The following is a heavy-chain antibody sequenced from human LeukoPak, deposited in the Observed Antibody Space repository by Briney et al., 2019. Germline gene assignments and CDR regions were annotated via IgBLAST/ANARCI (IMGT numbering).Heavy chain of an antibody. CDR2: ISAYSGNT. V-gene: IGHV1-18*01. D-gene: IGHD4-17*01. CDR1: GYTFTSYG. CDR3: ARNPDYGDFGGYYYYYMDV. J-gene: IGHJ6*03. Sequence: ASVKVSCKASGYTFTSYGISWVRQAPGQGLEWMGWISAYSGNTNYAQKLQGRVTMTRDMSTSTVYMELSSLRSEDTAVYYCARNPDYGDFGGYYYYYMDVWGKGTTVTVSS.